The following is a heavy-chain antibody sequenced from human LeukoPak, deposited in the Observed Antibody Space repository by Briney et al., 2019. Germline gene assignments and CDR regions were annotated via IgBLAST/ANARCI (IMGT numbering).Heavy chain of an antibody. CDR1: GFTVSSNY. V-gene: IGHV3-66*01. CDR3: ASPGVVTASLYYYYGMDV. Sequence: GGSLRLSCAASGFTVSSNYMSWVRQAPGKGLEWVSVIYSGGSTYYADSVKGRFTISRDNSKNTLYLQMNSLRAEDTAVYYCASPGVVTASLYYYYGMDVWGQGTTVTVFS. D-gene: IGHD2-21*02. J-gene: IGHJ6*02. CDR2: IYSGGST.